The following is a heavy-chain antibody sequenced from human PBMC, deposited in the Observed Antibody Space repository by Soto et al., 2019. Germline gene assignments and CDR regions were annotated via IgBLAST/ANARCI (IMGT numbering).Heavy chain of an antibody. J-gene: IGHJ4*01. CDR2: INPNSGDT. V-gene: IGHV1-2*02. Sequence: GASVKVSCKASVFSVHTTYCIHWVRRAPGQGLEWMGSINPNSGDTNYAQNFQGRVTMTRDTSISTAYMEVSSLTSDDTAVYYCGSPRSGPSPDVGHWGHGTVVTVSS. CDR3: GSPRSGPSPDVGH. D-gene: IGHD2-15*01. CDR1: VFSVHTTYC.